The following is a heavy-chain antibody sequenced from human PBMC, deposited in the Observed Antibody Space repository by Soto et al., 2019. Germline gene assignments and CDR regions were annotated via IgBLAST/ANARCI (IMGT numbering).Heavy chain of an antibody. V-gene: IGHV4-59*01. Sequence: QVQLQESGPGLVKPSETLSRTCTVPGGSISSYYWSWIRQPPGKGLEWIVNIHNSGSTNYKPSLKSLMTMSVDTSKTQFSLMLSAVTAADTAVYYCARETDSGSYYTFDIWGQGTMVTVSS. CDR1: GGSISSYY. D-gene: IGHD1-26*01. CDR2: IHNSGST. CDR3: ARETDSGSYYTFDI. J-gene: IGHJ3*02.